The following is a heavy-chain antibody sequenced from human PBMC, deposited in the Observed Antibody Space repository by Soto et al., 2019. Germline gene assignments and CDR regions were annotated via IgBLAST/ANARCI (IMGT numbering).Heavy chain of an antibody. CDR2: INPNSGGT. CDR3: ARHFDWLSGFDY. Sequence: ASVKVSCKASGYTFTGYYMHWVRQAPGQGLEWMGWINPNSGGTNYAQKFQGWVTMTRDTSISTAYMELSRLRSDDTVVYYCARHFDWLSGFDYWGQGTLVTVSS. V-gene: IGHV1-2*04. D-gene: IGHD3-9*01. J-gene: IGHJ4*02. CDR1: GYTFTGYY.